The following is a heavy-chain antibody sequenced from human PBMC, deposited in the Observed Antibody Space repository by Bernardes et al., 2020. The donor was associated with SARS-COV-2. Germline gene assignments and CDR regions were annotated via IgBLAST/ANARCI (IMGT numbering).Heavy chain of an antibody. CDR3: AKMISSYTYVGFDY. Sequence: GGSLRLSCAASGFTFSNYAMSWVRQAPGKGLEWVSDISGSAGSTHYADSVKGRFTISRDNSKDTVYLQMDSLRAEDTAVYYCAKMISSYTYVGFDYWGQGTLVTVSS. J-gene: IGHJ4*02. CDR2: ISGSAGST. CDR1: GFTFSNYA. D-gene: IGHD2-2*02. V-gene: IGHV3-23*01.